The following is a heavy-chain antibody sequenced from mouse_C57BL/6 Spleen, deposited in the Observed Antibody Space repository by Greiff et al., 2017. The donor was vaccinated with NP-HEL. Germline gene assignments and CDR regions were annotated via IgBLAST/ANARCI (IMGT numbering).Heavy chain of an antibody. J-gene: IGHJ4*01. D-gene: IGHD2-4*01. Sequence: DVKLQESGPGLVKPSQSLSLTCSVTGYSITSGYYWNWIRQFPGNKLEWMGYISYDGSNNYNPSLKNRISITRDTSKNQFFLKLNSVTTEDTATYYCARGGLRRGDAMDDWGQGTSVTVSS. CDR3: ARGGLRRGDAMDD. V-gene: IGHV3-6*01. CDR2: ISYDGSN. CDR1: GYSITSGYY.